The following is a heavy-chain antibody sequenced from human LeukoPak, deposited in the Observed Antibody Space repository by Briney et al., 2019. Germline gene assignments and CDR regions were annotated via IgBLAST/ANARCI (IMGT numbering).Heavy chain of an antibody. CDR3: ARGSGSRPFDY. D-gene: IGHD1-26*01. J-gene: IGHJ4*02. V-gene: IGHV4-34*01. Sequence: SETLSLTCAVYGGSFSGYYWSWIRQPPGKGLEWIGEINHSGSTNYNPSLKSRVTISVDTSKNQFSLKLSSVTAADTAVYYCARGSGSRPFDYWGQGTLVTVSS. CDR1: GGSFSGYY. CDR2: INHSGST.